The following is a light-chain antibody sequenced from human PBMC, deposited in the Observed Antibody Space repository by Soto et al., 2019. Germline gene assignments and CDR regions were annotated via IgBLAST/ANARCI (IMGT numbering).Light chain of an antibody. CDR3: QQTYNIPHT. J-gene: IGKJ4*01. Sequence: DTPMTQSPSSLSASVGDRVTITCRASQNINKYLHWYQKKPGQAPKLLIYAASSLQSGVPSRFSGSGSGTDFTLTISNLQPEDFAAYYCQQTYNIPHTFGGGTKVEIK. CDR1: QNINKY. CDR2: AAS. V-gene: IGKV1-39*01.